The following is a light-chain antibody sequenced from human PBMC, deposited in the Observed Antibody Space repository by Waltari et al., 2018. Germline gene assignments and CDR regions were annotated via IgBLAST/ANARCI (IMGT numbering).Light chain of an antibody. CDR1: SSNIGSKT. CDR2: KNN. J-gene: IGLJ3*02. Sequence: QSVLTQPPSASGTPGQRVTISCSGSSSNIGSKTVNWYQQLPGTAPKLLIYKNNQRPSGVPDRFSGSKSGTSVSLAISGLQSEDEADYYCAAWDDSLNGWVFGGGTRLTVL. V-gene: IGLV1-44*01. CDR3: AAWDDSLNGWV.